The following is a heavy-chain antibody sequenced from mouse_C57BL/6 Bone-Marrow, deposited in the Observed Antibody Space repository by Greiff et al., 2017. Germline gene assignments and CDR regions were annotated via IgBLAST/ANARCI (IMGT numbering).Heavy chain of an antibody. V-gene: IGHV1-64*01. Sequence: QVQLQQPGAELVKPGASVKLSCKASGYTFTSYWLHWVKQRPGQGLEWIGMIHPNSGSTNYNEKFKSKATLTVDKSSSTAYMQLSSLPSEDSAVYYCARRRGQRGYFDGWGAGTTVTVSS. CDR1: GYTFTSYW. CDR2: IHPNSGST. J-gene: IGHJ1*01. CDR3: ARRRGQRGYFDG.